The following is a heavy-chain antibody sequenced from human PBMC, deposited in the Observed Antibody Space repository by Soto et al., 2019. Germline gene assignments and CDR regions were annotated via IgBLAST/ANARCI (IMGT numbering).Heavy chain of an antibody. D-gene: IGHD6-13*01. V-gene: IGHV3-30-3*01. CDR2: ISYDGSNK. CDR3: ARDRKQQLPKTCYYYYGMDV. J-gene: IGHJ6*02. Sequence: GGSLILSCAASGFTFSSYAMHWVRQAPGKGLEWVAVISYDGSNKYYADSVKGRFTISRDNSKNTLYLQMNSLRAEDTAVYYCARDRKQQLPKTCYYYYGMDVWGQGTTVTXSS. CDR1: GFTFSSYA.